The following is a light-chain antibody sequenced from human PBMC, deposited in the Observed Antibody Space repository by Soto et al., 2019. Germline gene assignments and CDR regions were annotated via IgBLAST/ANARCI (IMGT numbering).Light chain of an antibody. CDR2: EVT. CDR3: SSYTYGIDIGL. V-gene: IGLV2-14*01. Sequence: QSVLTQPASVSGSPGQSITISCTGTSSDIGDNDYVSWYQQHPGKAPKLMIYEVTNRPSGVSNRFSGSKSGNTASLTISGLQPEDEAVYYCSSYTYGIDIGLFGGGTKLTVL. CDR1: SSDIGDNDY. J-gene: IGLJ2*01.